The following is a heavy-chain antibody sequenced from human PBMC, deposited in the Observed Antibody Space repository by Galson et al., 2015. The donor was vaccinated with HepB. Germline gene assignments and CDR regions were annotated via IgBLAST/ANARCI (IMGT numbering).Heavy chain of an antibody. CDR3: ARHVGHYYGLDVAFDI. CDR1: GYSFINYW. CDR2: IYPGDSDT. V-gene: IGHV5-51*01. D-gene: IGHD3-10*01. Sequence: QSGAEVKKPGESLKISCQASGYSFINYWIGWVRQMPGKGLEWMGIIYPGDSDTRYSPSFQGQVTISADKSTTTAYLQWSSLKASDSAMYYCARHVGHYYGLDVAFDIWGQGTVVTVSS. J-gene: IGHJ3*02.